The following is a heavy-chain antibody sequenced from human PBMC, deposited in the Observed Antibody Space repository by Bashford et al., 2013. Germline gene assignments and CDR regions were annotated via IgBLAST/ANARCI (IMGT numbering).Heavy chain of an antibody. CDR2: ITESSNSI. CDR3: IRGLEGYDY. V-gene: IGHV3-21*01. Sequence: GSLRLSCATSGFTFRTYSMNWVRQAPGKGLEWVSSITESSNSINYADSVKGRFAISRDNAKNSVYLQMNSLRVEDTAVYYCIRGLEGYDYWGQGTRVTVSS. CDR1: GFTFRTYS. J-gene: IGHJ4*02. D-gene: IGHD1-1*01.